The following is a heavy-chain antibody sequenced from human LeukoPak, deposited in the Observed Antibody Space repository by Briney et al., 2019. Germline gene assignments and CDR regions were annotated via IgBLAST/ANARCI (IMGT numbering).Heavy chain of an antibody. CDR3: ARAYSSWYHSRGYYMDV. V-gene: IGHV4-39*07. D-gene: IGHD6-13*01. CDR2: INHSGST. CDR1: GGSISSSSYY. J-gene: IGHJ6*03. Sequence: SETLSLTCTVSGGSISSSSYYWGWIRQPPGKGLEWIGEINHSGSTNYNPSLKSRVTISVDTSKNQFSLKLSSVTAADTAVYYCARAYSSWYHSRGYYMDVWGKGTTVTVSS.